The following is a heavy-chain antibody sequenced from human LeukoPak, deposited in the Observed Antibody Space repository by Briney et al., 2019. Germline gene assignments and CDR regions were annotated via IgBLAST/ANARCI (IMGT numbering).Heavy chain of an antibody. V-gene: IGHV4-4*07. J-gene: IGHJ4*02. Sequence: SETLSLTCTVSTGTIYSYYWSWIRQPAGKGLEWIGRIYTSGSTYYNPSLKSRVTMSVDTRKNQFSLNLTSLTAADTAVYYCARGPQCSGFSCGFDYWGQGTLVTVSS. CDR3: ARGPQCSGFSCGFDY. D-gene: IGHD2-15*01. CDR1: TGTIYSYY. CDR2: IYTSGST.